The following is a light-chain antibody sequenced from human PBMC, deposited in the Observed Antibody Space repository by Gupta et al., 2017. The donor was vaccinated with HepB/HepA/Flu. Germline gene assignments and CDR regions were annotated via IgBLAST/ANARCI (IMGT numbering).Light chain of an antibody. CDR3: QTWGAGMV. J-gene: IGLJ2*01. CDR1: SGHSNYA. Sequence: QLVLPQSPSASASLGASVKLTCTLSSGHSNYAIAWHQQQPEKGPRYLMKVNSDGTHNKGDGIPDRFSGSSSGAERYLTITSLQSEDEADYYCQTWGAGMVFGGGTKLTVL. V-gene: IGLV4-69*01. CDR2: VNSDGTH.